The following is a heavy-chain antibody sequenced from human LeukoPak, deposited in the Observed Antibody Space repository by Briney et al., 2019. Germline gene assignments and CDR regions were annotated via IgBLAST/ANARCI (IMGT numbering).Heavy chain of an antibody. CDR3: AKGGRNGDY. CDR1: GFTFDDYA. J-gene: IGHJ4*02. CDR2: ISWNSGSI. Sequence: GRSLRLSCAASGFTFDDYAMHWVRQAPGKGLEWVSGISWNSGSIGYADSVKGRFTISRDNAKNSLYLQMNSLRAEDTALYYCAKGGRNGDYWGQGTLVTVSS. D-gene: IGHD2-8*01. V-gene: IGHV3-9*01.